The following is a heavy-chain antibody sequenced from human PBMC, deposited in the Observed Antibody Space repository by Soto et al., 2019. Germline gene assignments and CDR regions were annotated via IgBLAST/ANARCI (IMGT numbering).Heavy chain of an antibody. J-gene: IGHJ4*02. V-gene: IGHV4-31*03. CDR2: IYYSGST. CDR1: GGSISSGGYY. CDR3: ARAGSTWRYFFDY. Sequence: SETLSLTCTVSGGSISSGGYYWSWIRQHPGKGLEWIGYIYYSGSTYYNPSLKSRVTVSVDTSKNQFSLKVNSVTAADTAIYYCARAGSTWRYFFDYWGQGSLVTVSS. D-gene: IGHD6-13*01.